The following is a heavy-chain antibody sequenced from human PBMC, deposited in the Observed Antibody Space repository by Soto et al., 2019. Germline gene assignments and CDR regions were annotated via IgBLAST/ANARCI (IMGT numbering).Heavy chain of an antibody. J-gene: IGHJ4*02. CDR3: ARELGDFWSGYSDY. V-gene: IGHV3-21*01. D-gene: IGHD3-3*01. Sequence: GGSLRLSCAASGFTFSSYSMNWVRQAPGKGLEWVSSISSSSSYIYYADSVKGRFTISRDNAKNSLYLQMNSLRAEDTAVYYCARELGDFWSGYSDYWGQGTLVTVSS. CDR2: ISSSSSYI. CDR1: GFTFSSYS.